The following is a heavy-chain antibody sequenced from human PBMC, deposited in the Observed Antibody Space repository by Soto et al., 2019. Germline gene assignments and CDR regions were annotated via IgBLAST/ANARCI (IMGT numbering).Heavy chain of an antibody. CDR2: IFYSGST. J-gene: IGHJ6*02. CDR1: GGSISDFY. Sequence: SETLSLTCTVSGGSISDFYWRWIRQPPGKGLEWIGFIFYSGSTNYNPSLKSRVTISVDTSTNQFSLKVRSVTAADTAVYYCVRARVGQYHVDSKPYYYYGMDVWGQATTVTVSS. CDR3: VRARVGQYHVDSKPYYYYGMDV. D-gene: IGHD4-4*01. V-gene: IGHV4-59*01.